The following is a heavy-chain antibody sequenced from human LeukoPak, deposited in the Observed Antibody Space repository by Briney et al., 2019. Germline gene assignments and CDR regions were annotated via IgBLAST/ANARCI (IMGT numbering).Heavy chain of an antibody. D-gene: IGHD5-18*01. V-gene: IGHV3-30*04. CDR3: ARAISYGYGNPPDY. J-gene: IGHJ4*02. Sequence: GGSLRLSCEASGFTFRSYAMHWVRQAPGKGLEWVAVISYDGSDKYYADSVKGRFTISRDNSKNTLSLQMNSLRAEDTAVYYCARAISYGYGNPPDYWGQGTLVTVSS. CDR2: ISYDGSDK. CDR1: GFTFRSYA.